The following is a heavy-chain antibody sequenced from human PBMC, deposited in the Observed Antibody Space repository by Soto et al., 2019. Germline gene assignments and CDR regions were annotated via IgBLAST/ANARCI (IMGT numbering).Heavy chain of an antibody. CDR3: ARNPQDRQYYYYYYGMDV. CDR1: GFTFSSYG. CDR2: IWYDGSNK. Sequence: WGSLRLSCAASGFTFSSYGMHWVRQAPGKGLEWVAVIWYDGSNKYYADSVKGRFTISRDNSKNTLCLQMNSLRAEDTAVYYCARNPQDRQYYYYYYGMDVWGQGTTVTVSS. V-gene: IGHV3-33*01. J-gene: IGHJ6*02.